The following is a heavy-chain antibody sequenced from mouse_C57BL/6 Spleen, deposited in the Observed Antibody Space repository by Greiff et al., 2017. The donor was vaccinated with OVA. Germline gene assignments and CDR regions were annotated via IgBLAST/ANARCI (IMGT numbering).Heavy chain of an antibody. CDR2: ISSGGSYT. CDR1: GFTFSSYG. J-gene: IGHJ4*01. D-gene: IGHD2-2*01. CDR3: ARQGGTMVTTYAMDY. V-gene: IGHV5-6*01. Sequence: EVNLVESGGDLVKPGGSLKLSCAASGFTFSSYGMSWVRQTPDKRLEWVATISSGGSYTYYPDSVKGRVTISRDNAKNTLYLQMSRLKSEDTAMYYCARQGGTMVTTYAMDYWGQGTSVTVSS.